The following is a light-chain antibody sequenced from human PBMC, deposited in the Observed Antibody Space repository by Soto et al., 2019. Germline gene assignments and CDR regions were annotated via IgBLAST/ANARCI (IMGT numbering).Light chain of an antibody. Sequence: QSALTQPASVYGSPGQSITISCTGTSNDVGGYNYVSWYQHHPGKAPKLIICDVTDRPSGISYRFSASKSGNTASLTISGLQAEDEADYYCSSYTSSNAEVFGTGTKVTVL. J-gene: IGLJ1*01. V-gene: IGLV2-14*03. CDR1: SNDVGGYNY. CDR3: SSYTSSNAEV. CDR2: DVT.